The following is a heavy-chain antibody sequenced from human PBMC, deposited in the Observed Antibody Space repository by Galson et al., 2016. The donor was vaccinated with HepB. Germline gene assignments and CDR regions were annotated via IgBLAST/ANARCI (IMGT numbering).Heavy chain of an antibody. CDR2: ISPYNGNS. D-gene: IGHD2-15*01. Sequence: MGWISPYNGNSSYAQKFQGRVTMTTDTSTSTAYMELRSLRSDDTAVYYCTREGVCSGGSCYSGFDYWGQGTLVTVSS. CDR3: TREGVCSGGSCYSGFDY. V-gene: IGHV1-18*01. J-gene: IGHJ4*02.